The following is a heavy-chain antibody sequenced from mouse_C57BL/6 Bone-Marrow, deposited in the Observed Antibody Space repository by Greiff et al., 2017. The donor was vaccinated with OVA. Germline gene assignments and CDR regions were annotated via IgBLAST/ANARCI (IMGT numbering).Heavy chain of an antibody. CDR2: INPNYGTT. CDR3: ARSYDSNYVLYYYAMDY. J-gene: IGHJ4*01. CDR1: GYSFTDYN. V-gene: IGHV1-39*01. Sequence: EVQLQQSGPELVKPGASVKISCKASGYSFTDYNMNWVKQSNGKSLEWIGVINPNYGTTSYNQKFKGKATLTVDQSSSTAYMQLNSLTSEDSAVYYCARSYDSNYVLYYYAMDYWGQGTSVTVSS. D-gene: IGHD2-5*01.